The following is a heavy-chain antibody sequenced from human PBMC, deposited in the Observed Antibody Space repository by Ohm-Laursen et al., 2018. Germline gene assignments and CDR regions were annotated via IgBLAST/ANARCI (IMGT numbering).Heavy chain of an antibody. D-gene: IGHD3-22*01. CDR1: GGSFSGYD. CDR2: IYYSGST. V-gene: IGHV4-59*01. J-gene: IGHJ6*02. Sequence: SETLSLTWAVYGGSFSGYDWSWIRQPPGKGLEWIGYIYYSGSTNYNPSLKSRVTISVDTSKNQFSLKLSSVTAADTAVYYCAREGRTYCYDSSGPHLGGMDVWGQGTTVTVSS. CDR3: AREGRTYCYDSSGPHLGGMDV.